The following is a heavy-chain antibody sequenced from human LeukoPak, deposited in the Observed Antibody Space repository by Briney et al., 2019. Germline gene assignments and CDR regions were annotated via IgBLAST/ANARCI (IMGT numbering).Heavy chain of an antibody. CDR3: ARVIGSYGDSAY. D-gene: IGHD1-26*01. CDR2: ISSSSGAI. CDR1: GFTFSSYS. V-gene: IGHV3-48*04. Sequence: GGSLRLSCAASGFTFSSYSMNWVRQAPGKGLEWVSYISSSSGAIYYADSLKGRFTISRDNAKNSLYLQMNSLRAEDTAVYYCARVIGSYGDSAYWGQGTLVTVSS. J-gene: IGHJ4*02.